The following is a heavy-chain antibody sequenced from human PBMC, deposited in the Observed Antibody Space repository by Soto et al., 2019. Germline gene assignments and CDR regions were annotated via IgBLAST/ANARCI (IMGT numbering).Heavy chain of an antibody. CDR2: ISSSGSTI. CDR1: GFTFSDYY. J-gene: IGHJ4*02. V-gene: IGHV3-11*01. CDR3: ARDRIAAAGTLIDY. Sequence: TGGSLRLSCAASGFTFSDYYMSWIRQAPGKGLEWVSYISSSGSTIYYADSVKGRFTISRDNAKNSLYLQMNSLRAEDTAVYYCARDRIAAAGTLIDYWGQGTLVTVSS. D-gene: IGHD6-13*01.